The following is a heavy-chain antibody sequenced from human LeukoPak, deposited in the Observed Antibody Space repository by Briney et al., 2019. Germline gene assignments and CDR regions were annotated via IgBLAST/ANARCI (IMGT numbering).Heavy chain of an antibody. CDR3: ATDSSGYYVGY. CDR2: INPNSGGT. V-gene: IGHV1-2*06. J-gene: IGHJ4*02. Sequence: ASVKVSXKASGYTFTGYYMHWVRQAPGQGLEWMGRINPNSGGTNYAQKFQGRVTMTRDTSISTAYMELSRLRSDDTAVYYCATDSSGYYVGYWGQGTLVTVSS. D-gene: IGHD3-22*01. CDR1: GYTFTGYY.